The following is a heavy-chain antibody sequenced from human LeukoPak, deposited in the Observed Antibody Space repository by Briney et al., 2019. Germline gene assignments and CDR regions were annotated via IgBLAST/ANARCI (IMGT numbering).Heavy chain of an antibody. Sequence: GGSLRLSCGASGFTFRDYGLHWVRQAPGKGLEWVAFIRYDGTEKYYADSVEGRFALSRDNSKNTLYLQMNNLRPEDTGLYYCVKGRDYYFDYWGQGTLVAVSS. CDR3: VKGRDYYFDY. D-gene: IGHD3/OR15-3a*01. J-gene: IGHJ4*02. V-gene: IGHV3-30*02. CDR2: IRYDGTEK. CDR1: GFTFRDYG.